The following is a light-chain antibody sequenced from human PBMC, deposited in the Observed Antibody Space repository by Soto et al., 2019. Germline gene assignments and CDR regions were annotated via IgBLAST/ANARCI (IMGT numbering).Light chain of an antibody. CDR2: WAS. Sequence: DIVMTQSPDSLAVSLGERATINCKSSQSVLYSSNNKNYLAWYQQKPGQPPKLLIYWASTRESGVPDRFSGSGSGTDFTLTISSLQAEDVAVYYCQQYYSYPRGLTFGPGTKVDIK. V-gene: IGKV4-1*01. CDR3: QQYYSYPRGLT. CDR1: QSVLYSSNNKNY. J-gene: IGKJ3*01.